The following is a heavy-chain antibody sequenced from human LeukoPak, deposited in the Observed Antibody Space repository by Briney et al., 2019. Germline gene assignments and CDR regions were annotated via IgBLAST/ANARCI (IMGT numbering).Heavy chain of an antibody. CDR2: IKQDGSEK. Sequence: GGSLRLSCAASGFDFNKYSMNWVRQAPGKGLEWVANIKQDGSEKYYVDSVKGRFTISRDNAKNSLYLQMNSLGGDDTAIYYCATYNSVNAREFQYWGQGTLVTVPS. D-gene: IGHD5/OR15-5a*01. J-gene: IGHJ1*01. CDR3: ATYNSVNAREFQY. V-gene: IGHV3-7*01. CDR1: GFDFNKYS.